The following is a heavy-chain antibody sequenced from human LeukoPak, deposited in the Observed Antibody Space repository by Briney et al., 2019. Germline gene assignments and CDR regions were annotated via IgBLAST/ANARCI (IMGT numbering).Heavy chain of an antibody. CDR1: GGSISSGDYY. D-gene: IGHD6-13*01. J-gene: IGHJ1*01. CDR3: ADVYSTTWDTRVRYFQH. V-gene: IGHV4-31*03. CDR2: IYYSGRT. Sequence: TPSETLSLTCTVSGGSISSGDYYWSWIRQHPGKGLEWIGFIYYSGRTYYNPSLKSRVTISLDTSKNQFSLKLSSVTAADTAVYYCADVYSTTWDTRVRYFQHWGQGTLVTVSS.